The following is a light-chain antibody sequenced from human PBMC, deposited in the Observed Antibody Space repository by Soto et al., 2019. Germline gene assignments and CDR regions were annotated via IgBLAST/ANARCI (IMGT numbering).Light chain of an antibody. CDR2: WAS. CDR1: QSVLFTSNNRNY. Sequence: DIVMTQPPDSLAVSLGERATINCKSSQSVLFTSNNRNYMGWYQQKPGQSPALIIYWASTRESGVPDRFSGSGSGTTFTLTINDVQAEDVAVYYCQQFYNVPPTFGHGTKLEIK. CDR3: QQFYNVPPT. J-gene: IGKJ2*01. V-gene: IGKV4-1*01.